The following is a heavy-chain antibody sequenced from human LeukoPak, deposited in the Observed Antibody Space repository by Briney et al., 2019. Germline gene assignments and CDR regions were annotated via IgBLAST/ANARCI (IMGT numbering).Heavy chain of an antibody. D-gene: IGHD2-2*01. J-gene: IGHJ4*02. CDR3: AKAGAYCSSTSCFYFDY. CDR1: GFTFDDYA. Sequence: GGSLRLSCAASGFTFDDYAMHWVRQAPVKGLEWVSGISWNSGSIGYADSVKGRFTISRDNAKNSLYLQMNSLRAEDTALYYCAKAGAYCSSTSCFYFDYWGQGTLVTVSS. V-gene: IGHV3-9*01. CDR2: ISWNSGSI.